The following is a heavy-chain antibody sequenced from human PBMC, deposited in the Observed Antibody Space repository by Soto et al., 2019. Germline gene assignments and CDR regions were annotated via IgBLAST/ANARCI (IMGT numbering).Heavy chain of an antibody. CDR3: AKSYSSSWSPFSY. J-gene: IGHJ4*02. CDR2: INHSGST. V-gene: IGHV4-34*01. D-gene: IGHD6-13*01. Sequence: SETLSLTCAVYGGSFSGYYWSWIRQPPGKGLEWIGEINHSGSTNYNPSLKSRVTISVDTSKNQFSLKLSSVTAADTAVYYCAKSYSSSWSPFSYCSQGTLVPGSS. CDR1: GGSFSGYY.